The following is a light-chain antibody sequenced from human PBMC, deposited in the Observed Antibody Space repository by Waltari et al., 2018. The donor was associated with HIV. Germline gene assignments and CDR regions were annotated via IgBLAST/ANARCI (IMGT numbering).Light chain of an antibody. J-gene: IGLJ2*01. CDR3: SSYTSGNAVL. V-gene: IGLV2-14*01. CDR1: SSDVGTYNS. Sequence: QSALTQPASVSGSPGQSITISCTGSSSDVGTYNSVSWYQQHPVKAPKLIIYEVSNRPSGVSNRVSGSKSGSTASLTISGLQAEDEADYYCSSYTSGNAVLFGGGTKVTVL. CDR2: EVS.